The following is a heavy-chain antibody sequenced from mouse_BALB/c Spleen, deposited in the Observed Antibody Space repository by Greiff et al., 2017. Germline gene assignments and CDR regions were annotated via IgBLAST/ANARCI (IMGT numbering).Heavy chain of an antibody. Sequence: VQLQQSGAELVRPGVSVKISCKGSGYTFTDYAMHWVKQSHAKSLEWIGDINPNNGGTIYNQKFKGKATLTVDKSSSTAYMELRSLTSEDTAVYYCASSVVAPYAMDYWGQGTSVTVSS. CDR1: GYTFTDYA. CDR3: ASSVVAPYAMDY. J-gene: IGHJ4*01. CDR2: INPNNGGT. D-gene: IGHD1-1*01. V-gene: IGHV1-18*01.